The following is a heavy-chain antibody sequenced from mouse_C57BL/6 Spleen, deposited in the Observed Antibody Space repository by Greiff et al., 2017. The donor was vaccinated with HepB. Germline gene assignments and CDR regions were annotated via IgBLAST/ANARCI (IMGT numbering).Heavy chain of an antibody. D-gene: IGHD2-1*01. CDR3: ARDDYGYYSSFDY. Sequence: QVQLQQPGTELVKPGASVKLSCKASGYTFTSYWMHWVKQRPGQGLEWIGNINPSNGGTNYNEKFKSKATLTADKSSSTAYMQLSSLTSEDTAVYYCARDDYGYYSSFDYWGQGTPVTVSS. J-gene: IGHJ4*01. V-gene: IGHV1-53*01. CDR1: GYTFTSYW. CDR2: INPSNGGT.